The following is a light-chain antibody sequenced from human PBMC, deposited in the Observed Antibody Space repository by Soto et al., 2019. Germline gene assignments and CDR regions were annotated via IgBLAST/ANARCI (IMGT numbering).Light chain of an antibody. CDR2: GTS. CDR1: QSVSSN. Sequence: EIVMTQSPATLSVSPGERATLSCRASQSVSSNLAWYQQKPGQAPRLLIYGTSTRATGIPARFSGSGSWTEFTLTISSLQSEDVAVYYCQQYNNWPLTFGQGTKVEIK. CDR3: QQYNNWPLT. V-gene: IGKV3-15*01. J-gene: IGKJ1*01.